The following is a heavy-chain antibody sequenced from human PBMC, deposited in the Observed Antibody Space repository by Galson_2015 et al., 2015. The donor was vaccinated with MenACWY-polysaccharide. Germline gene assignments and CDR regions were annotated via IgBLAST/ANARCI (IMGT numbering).Heavy chain of an antibody. D-gene: IGHD3-10*01. V-gene: IGHV3-66*01. CDR2: IYSGGST. CDR3: ASVNYYGSGTYYKGAFDV. CDR1: GFTFSSYA. Sequence: SLRLSCAASGFTFSSYAMSWVRQAPGKGLEWVSVIYSGGSTYYADSVKGRFTISRDNSKNTLYLQMNSLRAEDTAVYYCASVNYYGSGTYYKGAFDVWGQGTMVTVSS. J-gene: IGHJ3*01.